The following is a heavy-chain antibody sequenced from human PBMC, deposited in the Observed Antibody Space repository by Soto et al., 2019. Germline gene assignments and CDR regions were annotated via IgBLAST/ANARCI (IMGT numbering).Heavy chain of an antibody. D-gene: IGHD1-26*01. V-gene: IGHV1-46*03. CDR1: GYTFTSYY. CDR3: ARAPPGAWFDP. CDR2: INPSGGST. J-gene: IGHJ5*02. Sequence: AASVKDSCKASGYTFTSYYMHWVRQAPGQGLEWMGIINPSGGSTSYAQKFQGRVTMTRDTSTSTVYMELSSLRSEDTAVYYCARAPPGAWFDPWGQGTLVTVSS.